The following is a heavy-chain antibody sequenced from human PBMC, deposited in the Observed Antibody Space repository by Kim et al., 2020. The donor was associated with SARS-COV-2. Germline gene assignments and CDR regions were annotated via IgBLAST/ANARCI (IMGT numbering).Heavy chain of an antibody. CDR1: GYSFTSYW. V-gene: IGHV5-10-1*01. D-gene: IGHD6-13*01. Sequence: GESLKISCKGSGYSFTSYWISWVRQMPGKGLEWMGRIDPSDSYTNYSPSFQGHVTISADKSISTAYLQWSSLKASDTAMYYCARRGGGGSSWYQDYYGMDVWGQGTTVTVSS. CDR2: IDPSDSYT. CDR3: ARRGGGGSSWYQDYYGMDV. J-gene: IGHJ6*02.